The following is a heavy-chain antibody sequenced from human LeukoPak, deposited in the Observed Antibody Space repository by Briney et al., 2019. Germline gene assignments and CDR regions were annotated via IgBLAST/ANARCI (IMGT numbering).Heavy chain of an antibody. Sequence: ASVKVSCKASGYTFTNYYMNWVRQAPGQGLEWMGIINPSGGSASYAQKFQGRVTVTRDTSTSTVYMELSSLRSEDTAMYYCAREGEIGYDLSDYWGQGTLVTVSS. J-gene: IGHJ4*02. D-gene: IGHD5-12*01. CDR3: AREGEIGYDLSDY. CDR1: GYTFTNYY. V-gene: IGHV1-46*01. CDR2: INPSGGSA.